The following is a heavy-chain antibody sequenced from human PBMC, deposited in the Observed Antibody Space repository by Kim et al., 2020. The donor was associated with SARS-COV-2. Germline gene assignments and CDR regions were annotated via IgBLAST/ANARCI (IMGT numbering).Heavy chain of an antibody. V-gene: IGHV3-30*18. CDR2: ISYDGSNK. D-gene: IGHD5-12*01. CDR3: AKGDGYNLGRVRAPIDY. CDR1: GFTFSSYG. J-gene: IGHJ4*02. Sequence: GGSLRLSCAASGFTFSSYGMHWVRQAPGKGLEWVAVISYDGSNKYYADSVKGRFTISRDNSKNTLYLQMNSLRAEDTAVYYCAKGDGYNLGRVRAPIDYWGQGTLVTVSS.